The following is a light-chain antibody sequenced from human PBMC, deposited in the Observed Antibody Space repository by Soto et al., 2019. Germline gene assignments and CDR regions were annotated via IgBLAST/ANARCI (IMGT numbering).Light chain of an antibody. CDR1: QTVSTRW. CDR3: QQYETTPYT. V-gene: IGKV3-20*01. J-gene: IGKJ2*01. CDR2: GAS. Sequence: EIVLTQSPGTLSLSPGERATLSCRASQTVSTRWLAWYRQKPGQAPRLLIYGASNRPGGIPDRFSGSGSGTDFTLTINRLQPEDFAVYFCQQYETTPYTFPQGTRLEI.